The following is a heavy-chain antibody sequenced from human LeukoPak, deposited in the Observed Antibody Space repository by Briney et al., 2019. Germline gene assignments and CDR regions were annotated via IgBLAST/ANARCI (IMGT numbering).Heavy chain of an antibody. J-gene: IGHJ5*02. CDR2: IDTDGSST. D-gene: IGHD2-2*01. CDR1: GFTFSSYW. CDR3: ARPAGYCSSTSCSNWFDP. V-gene: IGHV3-74*01. Sequence: GGSLRLSCAASGFTFSSYWTHWFRQAPGKGLVWVSRIDTDGSSTNYADSVKGRFTISRDNAKNTLNLQMNSLRAEDTAVYYCARPAGYCSSTSCSNWFDPWGQGTLVTVSS.